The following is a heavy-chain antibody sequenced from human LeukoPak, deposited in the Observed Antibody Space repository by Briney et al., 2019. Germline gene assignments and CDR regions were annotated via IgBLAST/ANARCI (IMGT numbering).Heavy chain of an antibody. CDR1: GGSFTGYY. D-gene: IGHD1-1*01. CDR2: VNHRGDT. J-gene: IGHJ4*03. CDR3: ARGPTISETGYFDY. V-gene: IGHV4-34*01. Sequence: SETLSLTCAVYGGSFTGYYWSWIRQSPGKGLEWIAEVNHRGDTNYNPSVKGRVTISVDTSKNQFSLKVTSLTAADTAVYYCARGPTISETGYFDYWGQGTLVTVSS.